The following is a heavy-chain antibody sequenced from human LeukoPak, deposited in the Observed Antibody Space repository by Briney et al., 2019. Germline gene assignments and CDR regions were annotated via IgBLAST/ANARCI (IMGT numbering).Heavy chain of an antibody. CDR1: GYSFTSNY. J-gene: IGHJ6*03. CDR2: INPNGGST. D-gene: IGHD3-3*01. Sequence: ASVKVSCKASGYSFTSNYIHWVRQAPGQGLEWMGIINPNGGSTSYAQKFQGRVTMTRDKSTSTVYMELNGLRSEDSAVYYCARDGSRFGLYYYMDVWGKGTTVTVSS. V-gene: IGHV1-46*01. CDR3: ARDGSRFGLYYYMDV.